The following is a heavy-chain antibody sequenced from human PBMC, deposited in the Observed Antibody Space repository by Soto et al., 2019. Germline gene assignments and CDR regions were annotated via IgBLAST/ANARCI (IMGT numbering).Heavy chain of an antibody. D-gene: IGHD2-2*01. V-gene: IGHV1-18*01. CDR3: ARVGPYCSSTSCYANYYYYYYMDV. J-gene: IGHJ6*03. Sequence: ASVKVSCKASGYTFTSYGISWARQAPGQGLEWMGWISAYNGNTNYAQKLQGRVTMTTDTSTSTAYMELRSLRSDDTAVYYCARVGPYCSSTSCYANYYYYYYMDVWGKGTTVTVSS. CDR2: ISAYNGNT. CDR1: GYTFTSYG.